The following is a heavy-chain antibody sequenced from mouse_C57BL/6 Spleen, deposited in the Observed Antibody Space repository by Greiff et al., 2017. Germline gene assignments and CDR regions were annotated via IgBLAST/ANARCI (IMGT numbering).Heavy chain of an antibody. CDR3: ARRPYYGGTDY. J-gene: IGHJ4*01. D-gene: IGHD1-1*01. V-gene: IGHV14-3*01. Sequence: VQLQQSVAELVRPGASVKLSCKASGYNFKSSCMHWVKQRPGQGLEWIGRIDPANGNTNYAPKFQGKATMTADTSSNTAYLQLSSLTSEDTAIYYCARRPYYGGTDYWGQGTSVTVSS. CDR2: IDPANGNT. CDR1: GYNFKSSC.